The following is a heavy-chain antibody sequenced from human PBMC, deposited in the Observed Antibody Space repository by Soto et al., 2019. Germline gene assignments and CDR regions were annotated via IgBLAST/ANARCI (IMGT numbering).Heavy chain of an antibody. CDR3: ARRGGSAFFDV. Sequence: GESLKISCKGSGYFFSTYWIAWVRQMPGKGLEWMGIIYPGDSETKYSPSFEGQVTISADKSITTAYLQWSRLRASDTATYYCARRGGSAFFDVWGQGTLVTVSS. D-gene: IGHD6-19*01. CDR2: IYPGDSET. CDR1: GYFFSTYW. J-gene: IGHJ3*01. V-gene: IGHV5-51*01.